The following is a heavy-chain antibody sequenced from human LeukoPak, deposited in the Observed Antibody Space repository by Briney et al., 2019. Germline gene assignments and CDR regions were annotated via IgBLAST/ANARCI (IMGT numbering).Heavy chain of an antibody. CDR1: GGSISSSSYY. CDR3: AREAPYYYAWWFDP. V-gene: IGHV4-39*07. CDR2: IYTSGST. Sequence: SETLSLTCTVSGGSISSSSYYWGWIRQPPGKGLEWIGRIYTSGSTNYNPSLKSRVTISVDTSKNQFSLNLSSVTAADTAVYYCAREAPYYYAWWFDPWGQGTLVTVSS. D-gene: IGHD3-10*01. J-gene: IGHJ5*02.